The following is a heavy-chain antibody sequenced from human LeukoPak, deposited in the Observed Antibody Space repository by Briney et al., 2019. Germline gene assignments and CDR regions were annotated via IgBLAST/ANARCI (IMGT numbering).Heavy chain of an antibody. J-gene: IGHJ4*01. CDR3: ARLLHYESSGYRPVDC. CDR2: VKEDGSEK. Sequence: GGSLRLSCAASGFTFSSHSMSWVRQAPGKGLEWVANVKEDGSEKNYVDSVKGRFTISRDNAISSLYLQMNSLRAEDTAVYFCARLLHYESSGYRPVDCWGHGTLVTVSS. V-gene: IGHV3-7*01. CDR1: GFTFSSHS. D-gene: IGHD3-22*01.